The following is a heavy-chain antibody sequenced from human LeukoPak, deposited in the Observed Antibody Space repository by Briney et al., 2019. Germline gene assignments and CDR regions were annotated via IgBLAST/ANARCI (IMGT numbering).Heavy chain of an antibody. J-gene: IGHJ6*02. D-gene: IGHD2-15*01. CDR3: ARNIVVVVAATLYYYGMDV. V-gene: IGHV1-69*13. Sequence: ASVKVSCKASGGTFSGYAISWVRQAPGQGLEWMGGIIPIFGTANYAQKFQGRVTITADESTSTAYMELSSLRSEDTAVYYCARNIVVVVAATLYYYGMDVWGQGTTVTVSS. CDR2: IIPIFGTA. CDR1: GGTFSGYA.